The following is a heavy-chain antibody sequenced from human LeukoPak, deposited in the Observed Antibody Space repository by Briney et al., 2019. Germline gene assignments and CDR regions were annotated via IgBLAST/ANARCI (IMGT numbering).Heavy chain of an antibody. D-gene: IGHD3-3*01. Sequence: DPEDGETIYAQNFQGRVTMTEDTSTDTAYMELSSLRSEDTAVYYCATEVSPYYDFWSGYYMDVWGKGTTVTVSS. J-gene: IGHJ6*03. CDR2: DPEDGET. V-gene: IGHV1-24*01. CDR3: ATEVSPYYDFWSGYYMDV.